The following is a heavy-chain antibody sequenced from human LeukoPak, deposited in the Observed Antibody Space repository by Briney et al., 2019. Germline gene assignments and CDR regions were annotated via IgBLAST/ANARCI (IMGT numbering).Heavy chain of an antibody. CDR2: IYHSGST. Sequence: SETLSLTCAVSGYSISSGYYWGWIRQPPGKGLEWIGSIYHSGSTYYNPSLKSRVTISVDTSKNQFSLKLSSVTAADTAVYYCARARYCSSTSCYAPYNWSDPWGQGTLVTVSS. D-gene: IGHD2-2*01. V-gene: IGHV4-38-2*01. CDR3: ARARYCSSTSCYAPYNWSDP. CDR1: GYSISSGYY. J-gene: IGHJ5*02.